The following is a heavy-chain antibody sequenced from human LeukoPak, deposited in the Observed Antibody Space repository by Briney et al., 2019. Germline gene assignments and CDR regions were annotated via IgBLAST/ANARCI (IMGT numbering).Heavy chain of an antibody. J-gene: IGHJ4*02. V-gene: IGHV4-59*01. CDR2: IYYSGST. Sequence: SETLSLTCTVSGGSISSYYWSWIRQPPGKGLEWIGYIYYSGSTNYNPSLKSRVTISVDTSKNQFSLKLSSVTAADTAVYYCARDTAMGFGYFDYWGQGTLVTVSS. CDR1: GGSISSYY. CDR3: ARDTAMGFGYFDY. D-gene: IGHD5-18*01.